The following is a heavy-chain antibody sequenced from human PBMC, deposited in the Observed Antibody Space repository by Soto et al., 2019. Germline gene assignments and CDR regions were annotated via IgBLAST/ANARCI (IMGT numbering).Heavy chain of an antibody. Sequence: PGGSLRLSCAASGFTFSSYAMSWVRQAPGKGLEWVSAISGSGGSTYYADSVKGRFTISRDSSKNTLYLQMNSLRAEDTAVYYCAKGGHDYSNYVGWFDPWGQGTLVNVSS. CDR3: AKGGHDYSNYVGWFDP. V-gene: IGHV3-23*01. D-gene: IGHD4-4*01. CDR2: ISGSGGST. J-gene: IGHJ5*02. CDR1: GFTFSSYA.